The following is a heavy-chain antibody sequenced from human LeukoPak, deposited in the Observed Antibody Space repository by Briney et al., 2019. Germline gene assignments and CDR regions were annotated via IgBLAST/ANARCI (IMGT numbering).Heavy chain of an antibody. D-gene: IGHD3-3*01. V-gene: IGHV3-33*01. J-gene: IGHJ4*02. CDR2: TWYDGGNK. CDR3: ARVWSISLIYY. CDR1: GFTFSSYG. Sequence: SLRLSCAASGFTFSSYGMHWVCQAPGKGLEWVAVTWYDGGNKFYADSVKGRFTVSRDNSRNTLYLQLNSLRVEDTATYYCARVWSISLIYYWGQGNPVSVSS.